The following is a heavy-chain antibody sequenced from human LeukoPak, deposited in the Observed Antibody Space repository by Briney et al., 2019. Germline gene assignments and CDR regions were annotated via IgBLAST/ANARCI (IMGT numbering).Heavy chain of an antibody. CDR1: GGSFSGYY. V-gene: IGHV4-34*01. Sequence: SETLSLTCAVYGGSFSGYYWSWIRQPPGEGLEWIGEINHSGSTNYNPSLKSRVTISVDTSKNQFSLKLSSVTAADTAVYYCARGRGYCSSTSCYGANYYYYGMDVWGKGTTVTVSS. D-gene: IGHD2-2*03. J-gene: IGHJ6*04. CDR3: ARGRGYCSSTSCYGANYYYYGMDV. CDR2: INHSGST.